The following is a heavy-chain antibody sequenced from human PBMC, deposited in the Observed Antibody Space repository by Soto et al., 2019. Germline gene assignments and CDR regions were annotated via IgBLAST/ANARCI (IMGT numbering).Heavy chain of an antibody. J-gene: IGHJ6*02. V-gene: IGHV4-30-2*01. CDR2: IYHSGNT. CDR1: GGSISSGGFS. CDR3: DRGPYGSCHYQYYYGMDV. D-gene: IGHD3-10*01. Sequence: QLQLQESGSGLVKPSQTLSLTCAVSGGSISSGGFSWTWIRQPPGKGLEWIGYIYHSGNTYYNPSLKSRVTISVDRSKNQFSLKLSSVTAADTAVYYCDRGPYGSCHYQYYYGMDVWGQGTTVTVSS.